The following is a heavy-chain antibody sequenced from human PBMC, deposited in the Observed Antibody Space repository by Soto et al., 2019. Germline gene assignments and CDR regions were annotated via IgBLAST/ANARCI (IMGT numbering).Heavy chain of an antibody. CDR2: MSYDGSNK. D-gene: IGHD3-9*01. J-gene: IGHJ4*02. CDR1: GFTFSTYA. Sequence: VQLVESGGGVVQPGRSLRLSCAASGFTFSTYALHWVRQAPGKGLEWVAIMSYDGSNKYYADSVKGRFTISRDNSKNTLFLQMNSLRAEDTAIYYCARGGGTGRPFDYCGQGTLVTVSS. CDR3: ARGGGTGRPFDY. V-gene: IGHV3-30-3*01.